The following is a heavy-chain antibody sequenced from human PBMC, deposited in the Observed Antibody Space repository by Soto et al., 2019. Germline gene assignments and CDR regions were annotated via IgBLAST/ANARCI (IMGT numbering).Heavy chain of an antibody. V-gene: IGHV4-59*01. CDR2: ISYSGST. CDR3: ARGTRATQYYYYFYGMDV. CDR1: GGSISTYY. Sequence: SETLSLTCTVSGGSISTYYWTWIRQPPGKGLEWIGYISYSGSTNYNPSLKSRLTTSLNTSKKHFSLKLSSVTAADTAVYYCARGTRATQYYYYFYGMDVWGQGTTVTVSS. J-gene: IGHJ6*02.